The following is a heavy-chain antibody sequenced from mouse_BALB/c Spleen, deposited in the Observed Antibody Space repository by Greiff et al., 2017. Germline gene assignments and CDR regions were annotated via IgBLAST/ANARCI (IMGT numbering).Heavy chain of an antibody. CDR2: IDPENGNT. CDR1: GFNIKDYY. V-gene: IGHV14-1*02. Sequence: EVKLQESGAELVRPGALVKLSCKASGFNIKDYYMHWVKQRPEQGLEWIGWIDPENGNTIYDPKFQGKASITADTSSNTAYLQLSSLTSEDTAVYYCARGPGPAWFAYWGQGTLVTVSA. CDR3: ARGPGPAWFAY. J-gene: IGHJ3*01.